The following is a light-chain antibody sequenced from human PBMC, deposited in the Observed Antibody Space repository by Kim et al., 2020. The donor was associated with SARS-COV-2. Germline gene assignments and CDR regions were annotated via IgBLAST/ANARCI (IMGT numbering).Light chain of an antibody. CDR2: WAS. V-gene: IGKV4-1*01. CDR1: QTVLFSSNNLNY. Sequence: ARCNFKSSQTVLFSSNNLNYLAWYHHRPVQTPRLLIYWASTRDSGVPERVSVSVSGTDCTLTISSLQAEDVATYYCQHYYATHITFGQGTRLEIK. J-gene: IGKJ5*01. CDR3: QHYYATHIT.